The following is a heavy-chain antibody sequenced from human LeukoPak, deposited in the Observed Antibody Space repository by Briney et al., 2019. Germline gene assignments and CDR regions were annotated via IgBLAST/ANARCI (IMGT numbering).Heavy chain of an antibody. CDR1: GGSISSYY. V-gene: IGHV4-4*07. D-gene: IGHD3-10*01. CDR2: IYTSGST. Sequence: PSETLSLTCTVSGGSISSYYWSWIRQPAGKGLEWIGRIYTSGSTNYNPSLKSRVTMSVDTSKNQFSLKLSSVTAADTAVYYCARTVWQELLWFGELPKGSYYFDYWGQGTLVTVSS. CDR3: ARTVWQELLWFGELPKGSYYFDY. J-gene: IGHJ4*02.